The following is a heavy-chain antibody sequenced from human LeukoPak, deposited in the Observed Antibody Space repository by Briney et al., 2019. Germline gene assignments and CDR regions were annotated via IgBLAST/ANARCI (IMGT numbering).Heavy chain of an antibody. CDR2: ISYYGSNK. Sequence: GGSLRLSCAASGFTFSSYGMHWVRQAPGKGLEWVAVISYYGSNKYYADSVKGRFTISRDNSKNTLYLQMNSLRAEDTAVYYCAKDRLYCSSTSCYYYYYGMDVWGQGTTVTVSS. CDR1: GFTFSSYG. J-gene: IGHJ6*02. CDR3: AKDRLYCSSTSCYYYYYGMDV. V-gene: IGHV3-30*18. D-gene: IGHD2-2*01.